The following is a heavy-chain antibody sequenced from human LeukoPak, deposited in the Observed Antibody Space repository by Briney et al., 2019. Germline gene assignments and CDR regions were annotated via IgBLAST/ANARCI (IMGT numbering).Heavy chain of an antibody. Sequence: ASVKVSCKTSGYTFTSYGLSWVRLAPGQGLEWMGWISVYSGNTNYAQKFQGRVTMTTDTSTSTAYMDLRSLRSDDTAVYYCARDSRYCSGGSCYFYVFDYWGQGTLVTVSS. CDR3: ARDSRYCSGGSCYFYVFDY. V-gene: IGHV1-18*04. CDR1: GYTFTSYG. J-gene: IGHJ4*02. CDR2: ISVYSGNT. D-gene: IGHD2-15*01.